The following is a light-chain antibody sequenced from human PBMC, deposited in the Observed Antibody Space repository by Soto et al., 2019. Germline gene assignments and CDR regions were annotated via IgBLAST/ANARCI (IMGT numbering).Light chain of an antibody. CDR3: CSYAGSYTPYV. CDR2: DVS. J-gene: IGLJ1*01. CDR1: GSEI. Sequence: QSVLTQPPSVSGAPGQRVTISCTGSGSEIVNWYQQHPGKAPKLMIYDVSKRPSGVPDRFSGSKSGNTASLTISGLQAEDEADYYCCSYAGSYTPYVFGTGTKVTVL. V-gene: IGLV2-11*02.